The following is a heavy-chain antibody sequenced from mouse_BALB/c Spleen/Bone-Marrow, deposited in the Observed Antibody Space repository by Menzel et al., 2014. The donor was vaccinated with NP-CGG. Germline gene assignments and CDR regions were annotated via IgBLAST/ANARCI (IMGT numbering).Heavy chain of an antibody. V-gene: IGHV14-3*02. CDR1: GFNIKDTY. CDR3: ASYVYGYYFDY. D-gene: IGHD2-2*01. J-gene: IGHJ2*01. CDR2: IDPANGNT. Sequence: EVQLQQSGAELVKPGASVKLSCTASGFNIKDTYMHWVKQRPEQGLEWIGRIDPANGNTKYDPKFQGEASITADTSSNTAYMQLSSLTSEDTAVYYGASYVYGYYFDYWGQGTTLTVSS.